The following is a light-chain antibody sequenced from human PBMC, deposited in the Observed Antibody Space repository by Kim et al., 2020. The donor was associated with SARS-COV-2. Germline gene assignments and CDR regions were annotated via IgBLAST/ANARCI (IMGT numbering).Light chain of an antibody. V-gene: IGLV3-19*01. CDR3: NSRDSSGNHVV. J-gene: IGLJ2*01. CDR2: GKN. Sequence: SSELTQDPAVSVALGQTVRITCQGDSLRSYYASWYQQKPGQAPVLVIYGKNNRPSGIPDRFPGSSSGNTASLTITGAQAEAEADYYCNSRDSSGNHVVFGGGTQLTVL. CDR1: SLRSYY.